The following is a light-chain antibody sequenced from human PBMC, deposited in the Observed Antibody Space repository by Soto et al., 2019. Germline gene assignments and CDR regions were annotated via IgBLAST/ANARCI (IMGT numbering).Light chain of an antibody. Sequence: EIVLTQSPGTLSLSPGETATLSCRASQSVTKWFLPWYQLKPVQGPMLIIYGASSRATGIPDMFSGGGPGTDFTRSISRLELEVFAVYYCLQNGESSYAFGQGTKLKIK. CDR2: GAS. V-gene: IGKV3-20*01. CDR3: LQNGESSYA. J-gene: IGKJ2*01. CDR1: QSVTKWF.